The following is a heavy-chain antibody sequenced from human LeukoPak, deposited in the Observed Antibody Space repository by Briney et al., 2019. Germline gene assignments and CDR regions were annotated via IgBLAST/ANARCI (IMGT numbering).Heavy chain of an antibody. CDR2: INTNTGNP. Sequence: GASVKVSCKASGYTFTSYSMNWVRQAPGQGLEWLGWINTNTGNPTYAQGFTGRFVFSLDTSVNTAYLQISSLKAEDTAVYYCARRYSTYLQYFDYWGQGTLVTVSS. CDR1: GYTFTSYS. J-gene: IGHJ4*02. V-gene: IGHV7-4-1*02. D-gene: IGHD6-13*01. CDR3: ARRYSTYLQYFDY.